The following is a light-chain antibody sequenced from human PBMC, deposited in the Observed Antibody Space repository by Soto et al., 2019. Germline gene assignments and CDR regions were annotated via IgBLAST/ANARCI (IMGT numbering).Light chain of an antibody. CDR3: SSYITTNSRV. V-gene: IGLV2-14*01. Sequence: QPVSVSGSPGQSITISCTGTSGYIGNFNFVSWYQQHPGKAPKLMIYEVSNRPSGVSDRFSGSKSGNTASLTISGLQAEDEADYYCSSYITTNSRVFGTGTKLTVL. CDR2: EVS. CDR1: SGYIGNFNF. J-gene: IGLJ1*01.